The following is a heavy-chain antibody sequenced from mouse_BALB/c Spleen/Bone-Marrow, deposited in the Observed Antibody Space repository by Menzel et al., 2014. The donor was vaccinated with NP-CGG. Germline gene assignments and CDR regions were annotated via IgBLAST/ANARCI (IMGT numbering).Heavy chain of an antibody. Sequence: QVQLQQPGAELVRPGTSVKVSCKASGYAFTNYLIEWVKQRPGQGLEWIGVINPGSGGTNYNEKFEGKATLTADKSSSTAYMQLSSLTSDDSAVYFCARSRTGFAYWGQRTLVTVSA. CDR2: INPGSGGT. J-gene: IGHJ3*01. V-gene: IGHV1-54*03. CDR3: ARSRTGFAY. CDR1: GYAFTNYL.